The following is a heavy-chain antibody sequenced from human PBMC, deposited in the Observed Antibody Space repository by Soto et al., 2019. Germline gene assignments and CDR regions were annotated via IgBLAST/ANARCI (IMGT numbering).Heavy chain of an antibody. D-gene: IGHD3-3*01. Sequence: SETLSLTCAVYGGSFSGYYWSWIRQPPGKGLEWIGEINHSGSTNYNPSLKSRVTISVDMSKKQFSLKLSSVTAADTAVYYCARVSVRYYDFWSGYSSDYYYGMDVWGQGTTVTVSS. CDR2: INHSGST. J-gene: IGHJ6*02. CDR3: ARVSVRYYDFWSGYSSDYYYGMDV. V-gene: IGHV4-34*01. CDR1: GGSFSGYY.